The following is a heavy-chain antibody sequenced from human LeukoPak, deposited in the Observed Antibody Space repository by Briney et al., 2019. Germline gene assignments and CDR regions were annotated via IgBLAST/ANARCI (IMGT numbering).Heavy chain of an antibody. CDR1: GFTFSNYG. J-gene: IGHJ4*02. CDR3: ARRGGGVAGTFDY. V-gene: IGHV3-21*05. Sequence: GGSLTLSCAASGFTFSNYGMSWVRQAQGKGLEWVSFISSSSSYINYGDSVKGRFTISRDNAKNSLYVQMNSLRGEDTAVYYCARRGGGVAGTFDYWGQGTLVTVSS. D-gene: IGHD6-19*01. CDR2: ISSSSSYI.